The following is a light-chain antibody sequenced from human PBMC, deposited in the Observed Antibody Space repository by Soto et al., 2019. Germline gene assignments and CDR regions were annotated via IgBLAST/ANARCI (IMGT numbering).Light chain of an antibody. CDR3: QSYDSSLSAVV. Sequence: QPVLTQPPSVSGAPGQRVTISCTGSSSNIGADYDVHWYQQLPGTAPKLLIYGNSNRPSGVPDRFSGSKSGTSASLGITGLQAEDEADYYCQSYDSSLSAVVFGGGTKLTVL. V-gene: IGLV1-40*01. J-gene: IGLJ3*02. CDR2: GNS. CDR1: SSNIGADYD.